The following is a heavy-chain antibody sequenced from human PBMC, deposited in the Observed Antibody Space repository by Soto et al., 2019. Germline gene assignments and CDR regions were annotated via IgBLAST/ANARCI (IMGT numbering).Heavy chain of an antibody. CDR1: GFTLSDYY. V-gene: IGHV3-11*01. CDR2: IDPSANVQ. Sequence: GSLRLSCAASGFTLSDYYMSWIRQAPGKGLEWVSYIDPSANVQYYTDSVKGRFTVSRDSAKNSLYLQMNSLRAEDTAVYYCARDRCYYYDSSGYYGPCYYGLDVWGQGTTVTVSS. CDR3: ARDRCYYYDSSGYYGPCYYGLDV. D-gene: IGHD3-22*01. J-gene: IGHJ6*02.